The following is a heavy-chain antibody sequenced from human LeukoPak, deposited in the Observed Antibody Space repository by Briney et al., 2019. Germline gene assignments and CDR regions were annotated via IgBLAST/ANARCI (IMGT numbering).Heavy chain of an antibody. J-gene: IGHJ6*03. Sequence: GASVKVSCKASGYTFTSYDINWVRQATGQGLEWMGWMNPNSGNTGYAQKFQGRVTMTRNTSISTAYMELSSLRSEGTAVYYCARGRTSWNYIYYYYMDVWGKGTTVTVSS. CDR2: MNPNSGNT. CDR3: ARGRTSWNYIYYYYMDV. V-gene: IGHV1-8*01. CDR1: GYTFTSYD. D-gene: IGHD1-7*01.